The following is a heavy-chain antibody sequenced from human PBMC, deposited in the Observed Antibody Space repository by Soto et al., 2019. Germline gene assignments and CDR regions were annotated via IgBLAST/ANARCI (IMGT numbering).Heavy chain of an antibody. CDR1: GFTFKIYA. J-gene: IGHJ6*02. CDR2: ISYDGSNK. CDR3: ARGDREDIAVVIGARPGEYGVDV. V-gene: IGHV3-30-3*01. D-gene: IGHD2-15*01. Sequence: QVQLVESGGGLARPGRSLSFSCAAPGFTFKIYAIPWVRQPPGKGLEWVAVISYDGSNKFYGDSVKGRFTISRDNSKNTLYLQINSLRYEDTAVYYCARGDREDIAVVIGARPGEYGVDVWGQGTTVTVSS.